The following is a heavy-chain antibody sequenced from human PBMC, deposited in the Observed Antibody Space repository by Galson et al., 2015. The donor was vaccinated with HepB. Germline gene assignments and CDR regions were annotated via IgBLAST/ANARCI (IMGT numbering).Heavy chain of an antibody. CDR1: GGTFSSYA. Sequence: SVKVSCKASGGTFSSYAISWVRQAPGQGLEWMGGIIPIFGTANYAQKFRGRVTITADESTSTAYMELSSLRSEDTAVYYCGYSSGWYPYYFDYWGQGTLVTVSS. V-gene: IGHV1-69*13. J-gene: IGHJ4*02. CDR2: IIPIFGTA. D-gene: IGHD6-19*01. CDR3: GYSSGWYPYYFDY.